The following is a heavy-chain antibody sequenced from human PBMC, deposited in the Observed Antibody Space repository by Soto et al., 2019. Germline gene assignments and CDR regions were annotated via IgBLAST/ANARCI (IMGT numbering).Heavy chain of an antibody. Sequence: QVQLVESGGGVVQPGRSLRLSCAASGFTFSSYAMHWVRQAPGKGLEWVAVISYDGSNKYYADSVKGRFTISRDNSKNTLYLQMNSLSAEDTAVYYCARDRVTMVRGVIITRKGFDYWGQGTLVTVYS. CDR2: ISYDGSNK. D-gene: IGHD3-10*01. J-gene: IGHJ4*02. CDR3: ARDRVTMVRGVIITRKGFDY. CDR1: GFTFSSYA. V-gene: IGHV3-30-3*01.